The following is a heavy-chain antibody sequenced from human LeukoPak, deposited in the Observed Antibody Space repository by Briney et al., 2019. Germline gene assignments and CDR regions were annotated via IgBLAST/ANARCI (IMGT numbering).Heavy chain of an antibody. CDR2: ISGSGGNT. J-gene: IGHJ6*02. V-gene: IGHV3-23*01. CDR3: AKSSLNYYYYGMDV. CDR1: GFTFSSYA. Sequence: GGSLRLSCAASGFTFSSYAMSWVRQAPGKGLEWVSAISGSGGNTYYADSVKGRFTISRDNSKNTLYLQMNSLRAEDTAVYYCAKSSLNYYYYGMDVWGQGTTVTVSS. D-gene: IGHD4/OR15-4a*01.